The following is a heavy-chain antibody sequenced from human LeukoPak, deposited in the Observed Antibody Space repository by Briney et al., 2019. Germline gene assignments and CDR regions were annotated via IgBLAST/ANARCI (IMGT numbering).Heavy chain of an antibody. CDR3: ARDSLDYDLLTGSTTFDY. CDR2: ISHSGTNI. V-gene: IGHV3-48*03. D-gene: IGHD3-9*01. Sequence: GGSVRLSCAASGFTFSSYEMNWVRQAPGKGLEWVSYISHSGTNIYYADSVQGRFTISRDNAKNSLYLQMNSLRAEDTAIYYCARDSLDYDLLTGSTTFDYWGQGTLVTVSS. J-gene: IGHJ4*02. CDR1: GFTFSSYE.